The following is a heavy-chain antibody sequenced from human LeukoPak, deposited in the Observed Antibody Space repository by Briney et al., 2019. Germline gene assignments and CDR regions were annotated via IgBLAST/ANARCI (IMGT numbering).Heavy chain of an antibody. CDR1: GFTFSSYW. D-gene: IGHD5-18*01. V-gene: IGHV3-48*04. Sequence: PGGSLRLSCTASGFTFSSYWMHWVRQAPGKGLEWISFVSISSGTIYYADSVNGRFRISRDNAKSSLDLEMNSLRAEDTALYHCARDRSYGSFDFWGQEPWSPSPQ. J-gene: IGHJ4*01. CDR2: VSISSGTI. CDR3: ARDRSYGSFDF.